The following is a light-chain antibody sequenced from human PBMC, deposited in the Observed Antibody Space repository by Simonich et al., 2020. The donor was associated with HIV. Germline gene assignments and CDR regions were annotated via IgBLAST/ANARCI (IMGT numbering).Light chain of an antibody. CDR1: SSDVGGYNY. CDR3: STYAGTYTVL. Sequence: QSALTQPASVSGSPGQSITISCTGTSSDVGGYNYVSWYQQHPGKAPKLMFYDVSYRPSGVSIRFSGSKSGNTSSLTISGLQTEDESDYYCSTYAGTYTVLFGGGTKLTVL. CDR2: DVS. V-gene: IGLV2-14*03. J-gene: IGLJ3*02.